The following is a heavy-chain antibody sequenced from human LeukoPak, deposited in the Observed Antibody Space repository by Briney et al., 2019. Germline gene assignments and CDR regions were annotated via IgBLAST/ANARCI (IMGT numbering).Heavy chain of an antibody. Sequence: ASVKVSCKASGYTFTGYYMHWVRQAPGQGLEWMGWINPNSGGTNYAQKFQGRVTMTRDTSISTAYMELSRLRSDDTAVYYCARGGRNGYSSSWYYFDYWGQGTLVTVSS. CDR3: ARGGRNGYSSSWYYFDY. D-gene: IGHD6-13*01. CDR2: INPNSGGT. V-gene: IGHV1-2*02. J-gene: IGHJ4*02. CDR1: GYTFTGYY.